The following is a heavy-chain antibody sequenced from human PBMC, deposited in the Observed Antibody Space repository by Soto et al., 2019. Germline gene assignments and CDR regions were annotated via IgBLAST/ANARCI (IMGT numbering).Heavy chain of an antibody. Sequence: GGSLRLSCAASGFTFSSYAMSWVRQAPGKGLEWVSAISGSGGSTYYADSVKGRFTISRDNSKNTLYLQMNSLRAEDPAVYYCAIHSSSWSNWFDPWGQGTLVTVSS. D-gene: IGHD6-13*01. V-gene: IGHV3-23*01. CDR2: ISGSGGST. J-gene: IGHJ5*02. CDR1: GFTFSSYA. CDR3: AIHSSSWSNWFDP.